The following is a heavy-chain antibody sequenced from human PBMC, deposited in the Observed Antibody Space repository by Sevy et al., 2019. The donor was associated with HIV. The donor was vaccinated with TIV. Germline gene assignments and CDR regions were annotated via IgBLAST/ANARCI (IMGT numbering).Heavy chain of an antibody. Sequence: SETLSLTCTVSAGSISSGDYYWNWIRQPPGKGLEWIAYIYYSGSIYYNPSLKGRVTISVDTSKNQFSLKLYSVTAADTAVYYCARVCRGELLYYFDYWGQGTLVTVSS. V-gene: IGHV4-30-4*01. CDR1: AGSISSGDYY. D-gene: IGHD2-21*01. CDR2: IYYSGSI. CDR3: ARVCRGELLYYFDY. J-gene: IGHJ4*02.